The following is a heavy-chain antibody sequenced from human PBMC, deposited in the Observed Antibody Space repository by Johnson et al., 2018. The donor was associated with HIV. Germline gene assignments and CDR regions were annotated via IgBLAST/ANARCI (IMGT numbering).Heavy chain of an antibody. CDR3: AKDLGDAVGTTHDAFDI. D-gene: IGHD1-26*01. Sequence: VQLVESGGGLVQPGGSMRLSCAASGFTFSNYAMSWVRQAPGKGLEWVSNIRASGGGTYYADSVKGRLIISRDNSKNTLYLQMNSLRAEDTAVYYCAKDLGDAVGTTHDAFDIWGQGTMVTVSS. J-gene: IGHJ3*02. CDR1: GFTFSNYA. V-gene: IGHV3-23*04. CDR2: IRASGGGT.